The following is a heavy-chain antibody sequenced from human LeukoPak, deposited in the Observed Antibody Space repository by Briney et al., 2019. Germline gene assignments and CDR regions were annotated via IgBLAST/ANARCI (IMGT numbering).Heavy chain of an antibody. J-gene: IGHJ4*02. Sequence: GGSLRLSCAVSGFTFSSYGMHWVRQAPGKGLEWVAVISYDGSNKYYADSVKGRFTISRDNSKNTLYLQMNSLRAEDTAVYYCAKVRGIRVKTGYFDYWGQGTLVTVSS. CDR3: AKVRGIRVKTGYFDY. V-gene: IGHV3-30*18. CDR2: ISYDGSNK. D-gene: IGHD1-14*01. CDR1: GFTFSSYG.